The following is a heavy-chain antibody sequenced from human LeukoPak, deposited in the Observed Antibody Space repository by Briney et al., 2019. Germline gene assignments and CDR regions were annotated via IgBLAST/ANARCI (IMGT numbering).Heavy chain of an antibody. Sequence: GGSLRLSCAASGFTFSSYAMSWVRQAPSKGLEWVSAISGSGGSTYYADSVKGRFTISRDNSKNTLYLQMNSLRAEDTAVYYCAKALTFGGVIVPETDYWGQGTLVTVSS. CDR1: GFTFSSYA. CDR2: ISGSGGST. CDR3: AKALTFGGVIVPETDY. V-gene: IGHV3-23*01. D-gene: IGHD3-16*02. J-gene: IGHJ4*02.